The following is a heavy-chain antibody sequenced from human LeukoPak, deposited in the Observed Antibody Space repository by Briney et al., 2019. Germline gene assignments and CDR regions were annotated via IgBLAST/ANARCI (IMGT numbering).Heavy chain of an antibody. V-gene: IGHV1-18*01. CDR3: ARLSITIFGVVIIPGDY. J-gene: IGHJ4*02. CDR2: ISAYNGNT. CDR1: GYTFTSYG. D-gene: IGHD3-3*01. Sequence: ASVKVSCKASGYTFTSYGISWVRQAPGQGLEWMGWISAYNGNTNYAQKLQGRVTMTTDTSTSTAYMELRSLRSDDTAVYYCARLSITIFGVVIIPGDYWGQGTLVTVSS.